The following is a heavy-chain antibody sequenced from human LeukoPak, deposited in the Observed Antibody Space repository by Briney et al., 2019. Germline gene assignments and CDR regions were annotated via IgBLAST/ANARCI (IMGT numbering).Heavy chain of an antibody. CDR2: ISSSSSCI. D-gene: IGHD6-19*01. V-gene: IGHV3-21*01. Sequence: PGGSLRLSCAASGFTFSSYSMNWVRQAPGKGLEWVSSISSSSSCIYYADSVKGRFTISRDNAKNSLYLQMNSLRAEDTAVYYCARGAGYSSFFDYWGQGTLVTVSS. CDR1: GFTFSSYS. CDR3: ARGAGYSSFFDY. J-gene: IGHJ4*02.